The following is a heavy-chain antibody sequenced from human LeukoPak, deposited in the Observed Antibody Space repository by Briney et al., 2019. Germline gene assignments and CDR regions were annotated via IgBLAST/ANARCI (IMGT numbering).Heavy chain of an antibody. V-gene: IGHV4-34*01. CDR2: INHSGST. Sequence: SETLSLTCAVYGGSFSGYYWSWIRQPPGKGLEWIGEINHSGSTNYNPSLKSRVTISVDTSKNQFSLKLSSVTAADTAVYYCARDRYYYISGSYRLFDYWGQGTLSPSPQ. J-gene: IGHJ4*02. D-gene: IGHD3-10*01. CDR1: GGSFSGYY. CDR3: ARDRYYYISGSYRLFDY.